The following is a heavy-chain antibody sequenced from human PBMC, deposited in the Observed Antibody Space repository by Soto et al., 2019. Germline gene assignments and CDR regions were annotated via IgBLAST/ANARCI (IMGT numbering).Heavy chain of an antibody. D-gene: IGHD2-8*02. CDR1: GGSFSGYY. CDR2: INHSGST. Sequence: QVQLQQWGAGLLKHSKTLSLTCAVYGGSFSGYYWTWIRQPPGTGLEWIGEINHSGSTNYNPSLKSPVTISVDTSKNQFSLKLTSVTAADTAVYYCARDKITGLFDYWGQGTLGTVSS. CDR3: ARDKITGLFDY. V-gene: IGHV4-34*01. J-gene: IGHJ4*02.